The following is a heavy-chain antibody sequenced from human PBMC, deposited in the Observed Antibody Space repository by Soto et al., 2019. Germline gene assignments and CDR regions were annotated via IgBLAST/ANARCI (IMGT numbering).Heavy chain of an antibody. CDR2: IYYSGST. CDR1: GGSISSYY. D-gene: IGHD3-10*01. J-gene: IGHJ4*02. V-gene: IGHV4-59*01. CDR3: ARVSYGSGNKGPSDY. Sequence: PSETLSLTCTVSGGSISSYYWSWIRQPPGKGLEWIGYIYYSGSTNYNPSLKSRVTISVDTSKNQFSLKLSSVTAADTAVYYCARVSYGSGNKGPSDYWGQGTLVTVSS.